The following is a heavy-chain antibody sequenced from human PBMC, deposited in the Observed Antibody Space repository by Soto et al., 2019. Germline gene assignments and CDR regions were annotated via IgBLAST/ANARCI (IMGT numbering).Heavy chain of an antibody. CDR2: IWHDGNKK. Sequence: GGSLRLSCAASGFIFGTFGMHWVRQAPGEGLEWVAVIWHDGNKKYHADSVKGRFTTSRDNSKNTVYLQMNSLRAEDTAVYYCARDLGQGHGPFDYWGQGTLVTVSS. CDR3: ARDLGQGHGPFDY. J-gene: IGHJ4*02. CDR1: GFIFGTFG. D-gene: IGHD1-26*01. V-gene: IGHV3-33*01.